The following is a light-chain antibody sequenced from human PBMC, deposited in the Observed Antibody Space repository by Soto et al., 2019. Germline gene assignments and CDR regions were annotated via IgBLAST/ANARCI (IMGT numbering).Light chain of an antibody. CDR1: ENINNR. Sequence: EVVMTQSPATLSVSPGERATLSCRASENINNRLAWYQQTPGQAPRHLIYGASTRATGIPDWFRGSGSGTEFTLTLGSLQSEDFAVYYCQQYSDWPPWTFGQGTKVEIK. CDR3: QQYSDWPPWT. CDR2: GAS. V-gene: IGKV3-15*01. J-gene: IGKJ1*01.